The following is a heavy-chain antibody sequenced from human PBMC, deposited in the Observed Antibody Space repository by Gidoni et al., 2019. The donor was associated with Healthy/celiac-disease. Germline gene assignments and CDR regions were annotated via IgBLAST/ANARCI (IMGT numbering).Heavy chain of an antibody. D-gene: IGHD5-12*01. J-gene: IGHJ6*02. CDR1: GFTFSSYG. Sequence: QLQLVESGGGVVQPGRSLRLSCAASGFTFSSYGMHWVRQAPGKGLAWVAVIWYDGSNKYYADSVKGRFTISRDNSKNTLYLQMNSLRAEDTAVYYCARDLEDIVATIRWPKGYYYYGMDVWGQGTTVTVSS. CDR3: ARDLEDIVATIRWPKGYYYYGMDV. CDR2: IWYDGSNK. V-gene: IGHV3-33*01.